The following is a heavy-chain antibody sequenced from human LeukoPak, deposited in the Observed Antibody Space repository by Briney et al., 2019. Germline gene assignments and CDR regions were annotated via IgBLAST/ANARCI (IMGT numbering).Heavy chain of an antibody. V-gene: IGHV4-38-2*02. CDR1: DYSISSGYY. D-gene: IGHD3-10*01. CDR3: ARTTMVRGTYYMDV. Sequence: SETLSLTCSVSDYSISSGYYWGWIRQPPGKRLEWIGSIYHSGSTYYNPSLKSRVTISVDTSKNQFSLKLSSVTAADTAVYYCARTTMVRGTYYMDVWGKGTTVTISS. J-gene: IGHJ6*03. CDR2: IYHSGST.